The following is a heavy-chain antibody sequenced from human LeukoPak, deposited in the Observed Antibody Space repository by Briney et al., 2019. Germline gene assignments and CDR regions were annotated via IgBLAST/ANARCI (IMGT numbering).Heavy chain of an antibody. CDR1: GFTFSYYS. J-gene: IGHJ4*02. CDR3: ARTPGYNSGRYYFDY. D-gene: IGHD6-19*01. V-gene: IGHV3-21*01. Sequence: PGGSLRLSCAASGFTFSYYSMNWVRQAPGKGLEWVSSISSSSGYISYADSVKGRLTISRDNAKNSLYLQMNSLRAEDTAVYYCARTPGYNSGRYYFDYWGQGTLVTVSS. CDR2: ISSSSGYI.